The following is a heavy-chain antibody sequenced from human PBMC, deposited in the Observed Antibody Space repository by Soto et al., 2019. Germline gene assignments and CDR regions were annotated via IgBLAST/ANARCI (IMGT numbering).Heavy chain of an antibody. CDR2: IIPIFGTA. V-gene: IGHV1-69*06. CDR3: ASGGYSGDGNYGMDV. CDR1: GGTFSSYA. D-gene: IGHD5-12*01. J-gene: IGHJ6*02. Sequence: ASVKVFCKASGGTFSSYAISWVRQAPGQGLEWMGGIIPIFGTANYAQKFQGRVTITADKSTSTAYMELSRLSSEDTAVYYCASGGYSGDGNYGMDVWGQGTTVTVSS.